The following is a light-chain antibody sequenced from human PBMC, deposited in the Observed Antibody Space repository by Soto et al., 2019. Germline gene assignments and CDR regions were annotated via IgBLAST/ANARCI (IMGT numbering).Light chain of an antibody. V-gene: IGKV4-1*01. CDR3: QQHHSAPRT. Sequence: DIVMTQSPDSLAVSLGERATINCKSSQSVLYSSDNKNYLAWYQHKPGQPPKLLIYWASTRESGVPERFSGSGSETDFTLTISSLQAEDVAVYYCQQHHSAPRTFGQGIKVEI. CDR2: WAS. J-gene: IGKJ1*01. CDR1: QSVLYSSDNKNY.